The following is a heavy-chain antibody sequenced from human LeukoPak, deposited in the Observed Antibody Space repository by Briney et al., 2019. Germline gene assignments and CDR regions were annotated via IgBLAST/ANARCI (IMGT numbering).Heavy chain of an antibody. CDR2: IFTSGSP. J-gene: IGHJ3*01. Sequence: SETLSLTCDVSGGFLSSGTHYWTWIRQPVGKGLEWLGRIFTSGSPTYNSSLESRLTISIDKSKNQFFLKLSSVTAADTAVYYCARRWNYKDSFDLWGQGKMVTVSS. CDR3: ARRWNYKDSFDL. V-gene: IGHV4-61*02. D-gene: IGHD3-22*01. CDR1: GGFLSSGTHY.